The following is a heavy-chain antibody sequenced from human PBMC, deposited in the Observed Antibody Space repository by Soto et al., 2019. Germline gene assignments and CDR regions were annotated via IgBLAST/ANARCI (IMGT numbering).Heavy chain of an antibody. V-gene: IGHV3-11*01. J-gene: IGHJ3*02. Sequence: GGSLRLSCAASGFTFSDYYMSWIRQAPGKGLEWVSYISSSGSTIYYADSVKGRFTISRDNAKNSLYLQMNSLRAEDTAVYYCARDRTEYSGYDLGDDAFDIWGQGTMVTVSS. CDR1: GFTFSDYY. D-gene: IGHD5-12*01. CDR3: ARDRTEYSGYDLGDDAFDI. CDR2: ISSSGSTI.